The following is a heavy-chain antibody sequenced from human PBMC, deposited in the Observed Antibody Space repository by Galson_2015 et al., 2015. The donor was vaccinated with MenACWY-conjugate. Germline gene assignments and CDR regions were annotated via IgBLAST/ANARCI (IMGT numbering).Heavy chain of an antibody. D-gene: IGHD6-13*01. CDR1: GISLSDNRMG. V-gene: IGHV2-26*01. CDR3: AQILGSTTWSPSFIRGMDV. CDR2: IFSNDET. J-gene: IGHJ6*02. Sequence: PALVKPTHTLTLTCTVSGISLSDNRMGVSWIRQPPGKALEWLAHIFSNDETSYTKSLKSRLTISRDTSNSQGVLTMTNVDPLDTGTYFCAQILGSTTWSPSFIRGMDVWGQGTTVTVSS.